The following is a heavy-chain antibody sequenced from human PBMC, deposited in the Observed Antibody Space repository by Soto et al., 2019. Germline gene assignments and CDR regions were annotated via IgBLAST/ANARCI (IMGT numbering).Heavy chain of an antibody. D-gene: IGHD1-26*01. CDR1: VFPFGANA. J-gene: IGHJ4*02. CDR2: LSNTGRRT. Sequence: HPWGSLRLSCVVSVFPFGANAMSCVRQAPWKGPEWVSGLSNTGRRTSYADSVKGRFNISRDNSENTVYLQMNSLRVEDTAVYYCATEMGATQGHFDNWGQGTLVTVSS. V-gene: IGHV3-23*01. CDR3: ATEMGATQGHFDN.